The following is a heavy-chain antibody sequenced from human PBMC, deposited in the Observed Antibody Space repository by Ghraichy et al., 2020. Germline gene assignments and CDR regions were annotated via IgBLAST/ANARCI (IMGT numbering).Heavy chain of an antibody. Sequence: GESLNISCAASGFTFSSYAMSWARQAPGKGLEWVSAISGSGGNTYYADSVKGRFTISRDNSKNTLFLQMHSLRAEDTAVYYCANCKEGSQNYFDYWGQGILVTVSS. D-gene: IGHD2/OR15-2a*01. CDR3: ANCKEGSQNYFDY. J-gene: IGHJ4*02. V-gene: IGHV3-23*01. CDR1: GFTFSSYA. CDR2: ISGSGGNT.